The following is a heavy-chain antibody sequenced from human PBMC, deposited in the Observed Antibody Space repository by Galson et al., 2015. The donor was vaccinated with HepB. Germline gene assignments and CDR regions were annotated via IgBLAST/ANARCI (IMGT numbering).Heavy chain of an antibody. J-gene: IGHJ5*02. CDR3: ARGDIVVDPSGWFDP. CDR2: ISSSSSTI. Sequence: SLRLSCAASGFTFSSYSMNWVRQAPGKGLEWVSYISSSSSTIYYADAVKGRFTISRDNAKNSLYLQMNSLRAEDTAVYYCARGDIVVDPSGWFDPWGQGTLVTVSS. V-gene: IGHV3-48*01. CDR1: GFTFSSYS. D-gene: IGHD2-2*01.